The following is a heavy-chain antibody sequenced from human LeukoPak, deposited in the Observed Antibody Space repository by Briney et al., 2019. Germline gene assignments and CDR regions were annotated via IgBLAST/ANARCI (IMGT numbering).Heavy chain of an antibody. Sequence: PSETLSLTCTVSGGSISSSSYYWGWIRQPPGKGLEWIGSIFYSGSTYYNPSLKSRVTISVDTSKNQFSLKLSSVTAADTAVCYCASYCSGGSCYGYFDYWGQGTLVTVSS. J-gene: IGHJ4*02. V-gene: IGHV4-39*01. CDR3: ASYCSGGSCYGYFDY. CDR1: GGSISSSSYY. CDR2: IFYSGST. D-gene: IGHD2-15*01.